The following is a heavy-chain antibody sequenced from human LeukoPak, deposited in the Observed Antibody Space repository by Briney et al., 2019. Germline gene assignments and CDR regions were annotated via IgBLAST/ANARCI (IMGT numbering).Heavy chain of an antibody. CDR3: ARWLQLGNYFDY. J-gene: IGHJ4*02. CDR1: GGTFSSYA. D-gene: IGHD5-24*01. CDR2: IIPIFGTA. Sequence: SVKVSCKASGGTFSSYAISWVRQAPGQGLEWMGGIIPIFGTANYAQKFQGRVTITTDESTSTAYMELSSLRSEDTAVYYCARWLQLGNYFDYWGQGTLVTVS. V-gene: IGHV1-69*05.